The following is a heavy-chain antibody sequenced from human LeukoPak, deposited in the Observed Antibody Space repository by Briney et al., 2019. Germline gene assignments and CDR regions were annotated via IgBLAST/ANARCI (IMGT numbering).Heavy chain of an antibody. CDR2: IKSKNDGGTT. CDR1: GFTFTNAW. Sequence: GGSLRLSCSASGFTFTNAWMSWVRQAPGKGLEWVGLIKSKNDGGTTDYAAPVQGRFTISRDDSNNTLHLQMSSLKTEDTGVYYCATVYWYFDLWGPGTLLSVSA. V-gene: IGHV3-15*01. CDR3: ATVYWYFDL. J-gene: IGHJ2*01.